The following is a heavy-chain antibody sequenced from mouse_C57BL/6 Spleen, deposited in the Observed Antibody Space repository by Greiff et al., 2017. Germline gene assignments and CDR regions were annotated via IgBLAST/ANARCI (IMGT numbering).Heavy chain of an antibody. CDR2: ISYDGSN. CDR3: ARADYDGVAY. CDR1: RYSITSGYY. D-gene: IGHD2-4*01. J-gene: IGHJ3*01. V-gene: IGHV3-6*01. Sequence: EVQLQQSGPGLVKPSQSLSLTFSVTRYSITSGYYWNWIRQFPGNKLEWMGYISYDGSNNYNPSLKNRISITRDTSKNQFFLKLNSVTTEDTATYYCARADYDGVAYGGQGALDTVSA.